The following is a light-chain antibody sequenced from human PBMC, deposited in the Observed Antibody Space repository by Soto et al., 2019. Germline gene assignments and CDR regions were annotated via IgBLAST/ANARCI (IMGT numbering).Light chain of an antibody. Sequence: TQMTQSPSTLSASVGDRVIITCLASQSINTWLAWYQQIPGKAPKLLIYAASSLQSGVPSRFSGSGSGTDFTLTISSLQPEDFATYYCLQDYNYPWTFGQGTKVDI. V-gene: IGKV1-6*01. J-gene: IGKJ1*01. CDR2: AAS. CDR1: QSINTW. CDR3: LQDYNYPWT.